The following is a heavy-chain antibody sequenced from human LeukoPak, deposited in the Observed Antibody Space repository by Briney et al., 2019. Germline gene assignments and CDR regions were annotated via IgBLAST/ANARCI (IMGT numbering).Heavy chain of an antibody. J-gene: IGHJ4*02. CDR2: INPNGGDT. D-gene: IGHD2-2*01. V-gene: IGHV1-2*06. Sequence: ASVKVSCKAAGYNFPAYFVHWVRQAPGQGLGWMGRINPNGGDTNYAQKFQGRVTMASDTSISTAYMELSSLISDDTAVYYCARVGFTTSWSNFDYWGQGTPVTVSS. CDR3: ARVGFTTSWSNFDY. CDR1: GYNFPAYF.